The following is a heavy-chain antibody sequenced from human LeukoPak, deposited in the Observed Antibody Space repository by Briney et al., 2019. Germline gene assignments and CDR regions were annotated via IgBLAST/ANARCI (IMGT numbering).Heavy chain of an antibody. D-gene: IGHD3-22*01. J-gene: IGHJ4*02. CDR2: INHSGST. CDR1: GGSFSGYY. CDR3: ARVPLDDSGAYLDLDY. V-gene: IGHV4-34*01. Sequence: SETLSLTCAVYGGSFSGYYWSWIRQPPGKGLEWIGEINHSGSTNYNPSLKSRVTISVDTSKNQFSLKLSSVTAADTAVYYCARVPLDDSGAYLDLDYWGQGTLVTVSS.